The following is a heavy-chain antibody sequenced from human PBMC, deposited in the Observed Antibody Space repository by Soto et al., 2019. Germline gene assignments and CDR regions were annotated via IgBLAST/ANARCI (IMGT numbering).Heavy chain of an antibody. D-gene: IGHD6-19*01. J-gene: IGHJ4*01. CDR3: ARDLNSSGYLTFLDY. CDR2: TYYRSKWYN. Sequence: LSRGLEWLGRTYYRSKWYNDYAVSVKSRITINPDTSENQFSLQLNSVTPEDTAVYYCARDLNSSGYLTFLDYWGHGTLVPVSS. V-gene: IGHV6-1*01.